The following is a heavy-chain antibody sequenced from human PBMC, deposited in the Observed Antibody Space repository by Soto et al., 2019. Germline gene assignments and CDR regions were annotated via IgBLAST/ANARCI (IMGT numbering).Heavy chain of an antibody. V-gene: IGHV4-34*01. CDR2: INHSGST. D-gene: IGHD3-10*01. CDR1: GGSFSGYY. CDR3: ARRRGYMVRGVKGYYYYYGMDV. J-gene: IGHJ6*04. Sequence: SETLSLTCAVYGGSFSGYYWSWIRQPPGKGLEWIGEINHSGSTNYNPSLKSRVTISVDTSKNQFSLKLSSVTAADTAVYYCARRRGYMVRGVKGYYYYYGMDVWGEGPTLTVSS.